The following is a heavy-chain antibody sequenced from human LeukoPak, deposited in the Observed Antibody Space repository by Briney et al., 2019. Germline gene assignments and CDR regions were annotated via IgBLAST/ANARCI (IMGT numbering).Heavy chain of an antibody. J-gene: IGHJ4*02. CDR1: GYTFTGYY. V-gene: IGHV1-2*02. CDR2: INPDSGGT. CDR3: ARALGSGYAFDS. Sequence: ASVKVSCKASGYTFTGYYIHWVRQAPGQGLGWMGWINPDSGGTKSAQKFQGRVTMTRDTSINTAYMELSRLASDDTAVYYCARALGSGYAFDSWGQGTQVTVSS. D-gene: IGHD5-12*01.